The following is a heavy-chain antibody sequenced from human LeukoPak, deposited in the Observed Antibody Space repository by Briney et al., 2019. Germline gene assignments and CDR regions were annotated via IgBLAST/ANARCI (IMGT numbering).Heavy chain of an antibody. CDR1: GFTFSSYA. D-gene: IGHD6-19*01. CDR2: ISYDGSNK. J-gene: IGHJ4*02. Sequence: PGGSLRLSCAASGFTFSSYAMHWVRQAPGKGLERVAVISYDGSNKYYADSVKGRFTISRDNRKKYLYLQMNSLRHEDTALYYCAKLAVAGTILDYWGQGALVTVSS. CDR3: AKLAVAGTILDY. V-gene: IGHV3-30-3*01.